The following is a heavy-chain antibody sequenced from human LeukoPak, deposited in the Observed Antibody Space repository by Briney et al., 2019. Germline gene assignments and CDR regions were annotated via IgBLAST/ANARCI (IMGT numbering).Heavy chain of an antibody. Sequence: ASVKVSCKASGYTFTGYYMHWVRQAPGQGLEWMGWINPNSGGTNYAQKFQGRVTMTRDTSISTAYMELSRLRSDDTAVYYCARDRSGYYGTFDYWGQGTLVTVS. J-gene: IGHJ4*02. CDR3: ARDRSGYYGTFDY. CDR1: GYTFTGYY. CDR2: INPNSGGT. V-gene: IGHV1-2*02. D-gene: IGHD3-10*01.